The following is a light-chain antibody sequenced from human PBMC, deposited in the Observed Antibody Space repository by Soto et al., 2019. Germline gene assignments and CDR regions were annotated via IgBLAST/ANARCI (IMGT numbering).Light chain of an antibody. CDR1: SSDVGGYNY. Sequence: QSALTQPASVSGSPGQSITISCTGTSSDVGGYNYVSWYQQHPGKAPKLMIYDVSNRPSGVSNRFSGSKSGNTASLTISGLLAEDEADYYCSSYTSSSTLDVFGTGTKVTVL. J-gene: IGLJ1*01. V-gene: IGLV2-14*01. CDR3: SSYTSSSTLDV. CDR2: DVS.